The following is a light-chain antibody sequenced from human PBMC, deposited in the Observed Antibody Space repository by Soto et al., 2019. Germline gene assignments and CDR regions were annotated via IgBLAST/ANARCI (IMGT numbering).Light chain of an antibody. J-gene: IGLJ2*01. CDR3: QSYDSSLSGVV. CDR2: GNS. CDR1: SSIIGAGYD. Sequence: QSVLTQPPSVSGAPGQRVTISCTGSSSIIGAGYDVDWYQQLPGTAPKLLIYGNSNRPSGVPDRFSGSKSGTSASLAITGLQTEDEADYYCQSYDSSLSGVVFGGGTKLTVL. V-gene: IGLV1-40*01.